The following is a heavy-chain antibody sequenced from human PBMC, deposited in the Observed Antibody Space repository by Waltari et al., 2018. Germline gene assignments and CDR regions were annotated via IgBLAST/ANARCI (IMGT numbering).Heavy chain of an antibody. CDR2: IHYDGNNE. V-gene: IGHV3-30*02. CDR3: ARVIISRAGKGIDY. J-gene: IGHJ4*02. Sequence: VQLVQSGAEVKKPGESLKISCKGSGYTFSNHAMHWVRQAPGEGPEWVSFIHYDGNNEHYADSVKGRFTISRDNSKNTLFLQMNSLRVEDTAVYYCARVIISRAGKGIDYWGQGTLVTVSS. D-gene: IGHD6-13*01. CDR1: GYTFSNHA.